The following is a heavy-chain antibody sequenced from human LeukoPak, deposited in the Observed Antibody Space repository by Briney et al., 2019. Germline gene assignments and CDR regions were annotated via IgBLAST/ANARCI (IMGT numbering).Heavy chain of an antibody. Sequence: GGSLRLSCAASGFTFSVYFMGWVRQAPGKGLEWVANIKQDGSEKYSLDSVKGRFTISRDNAKNSLYLQMNSLRAEDTAVYYCARCAGPVETDWGQGTLVTVSS. CDR2: IKQDGSEK. D-gene: IGHD2-21*02. V-gene: IGHV3-7*03. CDR3: ARCAGPVETD. CDR1: GFTFSVYF. J-gene: IGHJ4*02.